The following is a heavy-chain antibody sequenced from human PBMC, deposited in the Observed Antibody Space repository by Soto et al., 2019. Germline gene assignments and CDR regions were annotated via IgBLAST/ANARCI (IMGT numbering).Heavy chain of an antibody. Sequence: GESLKISCKGSGYSFTNYWIAWVRQMPGKGLEWMGIIYPGDSDTRYSPSFQGQVTISADKSISTAYLQWSSLKASDTAMYYCPRNGWELRRNDFWFEPWGQGTLVTVS. V-gene: IGHV5-51*01. CDR1: GYSFTNYW. CDR3: PRNGWELRRNDFWFEP. CDR2: IYPGDSDT. J-gene: IGHJ5*02. D-gene: IGHD1-1*01.